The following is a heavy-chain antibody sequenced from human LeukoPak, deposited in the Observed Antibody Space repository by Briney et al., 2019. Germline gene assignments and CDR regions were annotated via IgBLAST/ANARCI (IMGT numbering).Heavy chain of an antibody. CDR1: GFTFSSYA. J-gene: IGHJ5*02. V-gene: IGHV3-30*01. D-gene: IGHD3-10*01. CDR2: ISYDGSNK. Sequence: GGSLRLSCAASGFTFSSYAMHWVRQAPGKGLEWVAVISYDGSNKYYADSVKGRFTISRDNSKNTLYLQMNSLRAEDTAVYYCARDYGGSGTQRNWFDPWGQGTQVTVSS. CDR3: ARDYGGSGTQRNWFDP.